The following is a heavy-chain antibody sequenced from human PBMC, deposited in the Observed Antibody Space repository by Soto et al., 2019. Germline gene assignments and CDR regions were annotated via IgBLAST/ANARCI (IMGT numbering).Heavy chain of an antibody. J-gene: IGHJ5*02. V-gene: IGHV4-31*03. CDR1: GGSIIDSGSFY. CDR2: IYYSGST. D-gene: IGHD2-15*01. Sequence: QVQMQESGPGLVKPSQTLYLTCSVSGGSIIDSGSFYWNWIRQHPGKGLEWIGYIYYSGSTYYNRSLKSRANISLDTSKNQFSLKLTSVTAADTAIYYCARGEVVDSNWFDPWGQGTLVTVSS. CDR3: ARGEVVDSNWFDP.